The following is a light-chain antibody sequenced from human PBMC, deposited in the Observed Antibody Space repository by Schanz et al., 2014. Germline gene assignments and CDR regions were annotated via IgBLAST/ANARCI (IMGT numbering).Light chain of an antibody. CDR1: QSVGSSY. CDR3: QQYNNWPFT. J-gene: IGKJ3*01. Sequence: IVLTQSPGTLSLSPGERATLSCRASQSVGSSYLAWYQQKPGQAPRLLIYGASTRATGIPARFSGSGSGSGFTLTISSLQSEDFAVYYCQQYNNWPFTFGPGTKVDIK. V-gene: IGKV3-15*01. CDR2: GAS.